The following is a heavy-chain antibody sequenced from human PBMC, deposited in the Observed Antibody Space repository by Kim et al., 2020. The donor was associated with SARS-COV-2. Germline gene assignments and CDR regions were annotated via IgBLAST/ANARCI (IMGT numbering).Heavy chain of an antibody. CDR1: GFTFSSYW. V-gene: IGHV3-7*01. CDR2: IKQDGSEK. Sequence: GGSLRLSCAASGFTFSSYWMSWVRQAPGKGLEWVANIKQDGSEKYYVDSVKGRFTISRDNAKNSLYLQMNSLRAEDTAVYYCARGPLWWWRSRPLGYWGQGTLVTVSS. D-gene: IGHD2-21*01. J-gene: IGHJ4*02. CDR3: ARGPLWWWRSRPLGY.